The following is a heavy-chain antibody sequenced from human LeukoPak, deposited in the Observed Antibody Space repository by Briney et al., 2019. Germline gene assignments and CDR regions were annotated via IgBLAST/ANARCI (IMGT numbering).Heavy chain of an antibody. CDR1: GFTFSSYS. V-gene: IGHV3-48*04. CDR3: ARDKGTYYYDSSGSVDI. D-gene: IGHD3-22*01. J-gene: IGHJ3*02. CDR2: ISSSSSTI. Sequence: GGSLRLSCAASGFTFSSYSMNWVRQAPGKGLEWVSYISSSSSTIYYADSVKGRFTISRDNAKNSLYLQMNSLRAEDTAVYYCARDKGTYYYDSSGSVDIWGQGTMVTVSS.